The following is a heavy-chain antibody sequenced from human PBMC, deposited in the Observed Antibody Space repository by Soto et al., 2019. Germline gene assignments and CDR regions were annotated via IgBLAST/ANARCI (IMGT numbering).Heavy chain of an antibody. CDR3: ARDPAQYCYGSGSYAFDI. D-gene: IGHD3-10*01. V-gene: IGHV3-21*01. CDR1: GFTFSSYS. CDR2: ISSSSSYI. Sequence: GGSLRLSCAASGFTFSSYSMNWVRQAPGKGLEWVSSISSSSSYIYYADSVKGRFTISRDNAKNSLYLQMNSLRAEDTAVYYCARDPAQYCYGSGSYAFDIWGQGTMVTVSS. J-gene: IGHJ3*02.